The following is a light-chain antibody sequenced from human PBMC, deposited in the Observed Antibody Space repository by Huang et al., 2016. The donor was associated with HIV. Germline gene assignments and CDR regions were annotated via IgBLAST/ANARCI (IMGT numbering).Light chain of an antibody. V-gene: IGKV3-11*01. CDR2: DAS. Sequence: EVVLTQSPATLSLSPGERATLSCRASQNVSTYLAWYQQKAGQTPSLLIYDASSRATGIPARFSGSGSGTDFTLTISSLEPLDSAVYYCQQHTNWPTFGQGTKLEI. CDR3: QQHTNWPT. CDR1: QNVSTY. J-gene: IGKJ2*01.